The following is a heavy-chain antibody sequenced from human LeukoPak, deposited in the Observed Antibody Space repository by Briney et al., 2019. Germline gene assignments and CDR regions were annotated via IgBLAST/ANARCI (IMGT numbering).Heavy chain of an antibody. CDR3: ARDRSLKVYYMDV. J-gene: IGHJ6*03. Sequence: GASVKVSCKASGYTFTSYDINWVRQATGQGLEWMGWINPITGDTTYAQRFQGRLTMTRDTSISTAYMELSSLRSDDTAVYFCARDRSLKVYYMDVWGRGTTVIISS. CDR1: GYTFTSYD. CDR2: INPITGDT. V-gene: IGHV1-2*02.